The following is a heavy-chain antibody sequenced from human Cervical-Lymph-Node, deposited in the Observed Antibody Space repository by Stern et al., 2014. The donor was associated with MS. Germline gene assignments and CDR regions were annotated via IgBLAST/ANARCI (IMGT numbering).Heavy chain of an antibody. J-gene: IGHJ4*02. D-gene: IGHD3-10*01. CDR3: AKGLNYHGTLDY. Sequence: EVQLVESGGGLVQPGGSLTLSCATSGFTFSSYGMSWVRQAPGKGLEWVSTLSGSGLTTYYTDSVKGRFTISRDNSENTLYLQMNSLRAEDTAIYYCAKGLNYHGTLDYWGQGALVTVSS. V-gene: IGHV3-23*04. CDR1: GFTFSSYG. CDR2: LSGSGLTT.